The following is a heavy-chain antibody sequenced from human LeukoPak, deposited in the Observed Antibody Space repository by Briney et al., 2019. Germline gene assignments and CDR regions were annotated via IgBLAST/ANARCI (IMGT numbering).Heavy chain of an antibody. CDR3: ARGQRVRETLGGY. D-gene: IGHD3-10*01. J-gene: IGHJ4*02. CDR1: GYTFTSYD. CDR2: MNPNSGNT. V-gene: IGHV1-8*01. Sequence: ASVKVSCKASGYTFTSYDINWVRQATGQGLEWMGWMNPNSGNTGYAQKFQGRVTTTRNTSISTAYMELSSLRSEDTAVYYCARGQRVRETLGGYWGQGTLVTVSS.